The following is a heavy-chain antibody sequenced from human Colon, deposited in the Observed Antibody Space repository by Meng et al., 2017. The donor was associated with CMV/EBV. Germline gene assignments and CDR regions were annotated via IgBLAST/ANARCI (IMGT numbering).Heavy chain of an antibody. Sequence: QVQLVESGGGLVKPGGSLRLSCAVSGLTFRDQSMSWIRQAPGTGLEWLSYISGSGTSIYHADSVKGRFTISRDNAKNSLYLQMNSLRAEDTAVYYCALVSSSTIDYWGQGTLVTVSS. CDR3: ALVSSSTIDY. D-gene: IGHD5/OR15-5a*01. CDR1: GLTFRDQS. V-gene: IGHV3-11*01. CDR2: ISGSGTSI. J-gene: IGHJ4*02.